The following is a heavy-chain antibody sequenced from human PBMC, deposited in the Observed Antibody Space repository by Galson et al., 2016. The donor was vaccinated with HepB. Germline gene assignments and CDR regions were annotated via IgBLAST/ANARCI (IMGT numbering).Heavy chain of an antibody. V-gene: IGHV3-30-3*01. CDR1: GFTFSSYA. CDR2: ISYDGSKK. J-gene: IGHJ5*02. Sequence: SLRLSCAASGFTFSSYAMHWVRQAPGKGLEWVAVISYDGSKKYYADSVKGRFTISRDNSKNTLYLQMNSLRAEDTAVYYCARSSDSYSSNRRWVDPWGQGTLVTVSS. CDR3: ARSSDSYSSNRRWVDP. D-gene: IGHD6-13*01.